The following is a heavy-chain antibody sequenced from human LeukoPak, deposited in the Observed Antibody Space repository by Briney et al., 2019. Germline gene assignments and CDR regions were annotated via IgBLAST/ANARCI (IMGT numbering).Heavy chain of an antibody. J-gene: IGHJ4*02. D-gene: IGHD6-13*01. CDR1: GFTFSSYG. CDR3: ARAGYSSSWRERYKYYFDY. CDR2: ISGSGGST. V-gene: IGHV3-23*01. Sequence: GGSLRLSCAASGFTFSSYGMSWVRQAPGKGLEWVSAISGSGGSTYYADSVKGRFTISRDNSKNTLYLQMKSLRAEDTAVYYCARAGYSSSWRERYKYYFDYWGQGTLVTVSS.